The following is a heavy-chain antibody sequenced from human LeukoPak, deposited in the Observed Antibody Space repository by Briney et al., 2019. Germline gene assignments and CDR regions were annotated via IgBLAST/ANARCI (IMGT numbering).Heavy chain of an antibody. D-gene: IGHD1-26*01. CDR1: GLTASSNY. V-gene: IGHV3-7*01. Sequence: GGSLTLSCAASGLTASSNYMSWVRQAHRKGLEWVANIQQEGSEKYYGNSVKGRCTISRDNAKNPVYLHMNSLRAEETAVYYCARDKVVGPTKFDSWGQGTLVTVSS. CDR2: IQQEGSEK. J-gene: IGHJ5*01. CDR3: ARDKVVGPTKFDS.